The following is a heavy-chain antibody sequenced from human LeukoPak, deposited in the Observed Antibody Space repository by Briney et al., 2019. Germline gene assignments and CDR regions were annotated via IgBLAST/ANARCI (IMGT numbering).Heavy chain of an antibody. D-gene: IGHD6-19*01. J-gene: IGHJ4*02. CDR1: GYTFTGYY. CDR3: ARVGASGWSPFDY. CDR2: INPNSGGT. Sequence: ASVKVSCKASGYTFTGYYMHWVRQAPGQGLEWMGWINPNSGGTNYAQKFQGRVTMTRDTPISTAYMELSRLRSDDTAVYYCARVGASGWSPFDYWGQGTLVTVSS. V-gene: IGHV1-2*02.